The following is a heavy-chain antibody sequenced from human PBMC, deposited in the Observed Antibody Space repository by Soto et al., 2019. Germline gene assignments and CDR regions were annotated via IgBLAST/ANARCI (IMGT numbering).Heavy chain of an antibody. CDR2: ISSSSSYI. Sequence: EVQLVESGGGLVKPGGSLRLSCAASGFTFSSYSMNWVRQAPGKGLEWVSSISSSSSYIYYADSVKGRFTISRDNAKNSLYLQMNSLRAEDTAVYYCARLQRPRSWITGDFDYWGQGTLVTVSS. CDR1: GFTFSSYS. D-gene: IGHD2-2*03. J-gene: IGHJ4*02. CDR3: ARLQRPRSWITGDFDY. V-gene: IGHV3-21*01.